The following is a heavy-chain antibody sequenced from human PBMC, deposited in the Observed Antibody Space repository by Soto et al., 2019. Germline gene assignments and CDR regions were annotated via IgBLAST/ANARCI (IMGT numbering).Heavy chain of an antibody. CDR3: ARGVAGTSYGMDV. CDR2: IFHIGRT. J-gene: IGHJ6*02. D-gene: IGHD6-19*01. CDR1: GGSISNYY. Sequence: QVQLQESGPGLVKPSETLSLTCTVSGGSISNYYWKWIRQPPGKGLEWIGYIFHIGRTNYNPSLKSRDTISLDTSKNQFSLKLSSVTAADTAVYYCARGVAGTSYGMDVWGQGTTVTVSS. V-gene: IGHV4-59*01.